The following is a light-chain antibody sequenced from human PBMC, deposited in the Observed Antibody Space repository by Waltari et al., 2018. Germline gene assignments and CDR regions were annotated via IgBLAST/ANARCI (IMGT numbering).Light chain of an antibody. V-gene: IGLV1-40*01. CDR1: GPNIGAGYD. Sequence: QSVLTQLPSVSGAPGQRVTISCTGSGPNIGAGYDVPWYRQLPRAAPKPLIYGSTSRPLGVPARFFGSTSGTSASLAITGLQAEDEADYYCQSYDTSLSVVFGGGTKLTVL. CDR3: QSYDTSLSVV. J-gene: IGLJ3*02. CDR2: GST.